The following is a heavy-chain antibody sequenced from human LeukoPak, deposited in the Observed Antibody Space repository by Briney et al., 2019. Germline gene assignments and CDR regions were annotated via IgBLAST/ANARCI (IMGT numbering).Heavy chain of an antibody. J-gene: IGHJ5*02. D-gene: IGHD3-10*01. CDR3: ARSRSYYYGSGSYNWFDP. CDR2: INHSGST. V-gene: IGHV4-34*01. Sequence: SETLSLTCAVYGGSFSGYYWSWIRQPPGKGLEWIGEINHSGSTNYNPSLKSRVTISVDTSKNQFSLKLSSVTAADTAVYYCARSRSYYYGSGSYNWFDPWGQGTLVTVSS. CDR1: GGSFSGYY.